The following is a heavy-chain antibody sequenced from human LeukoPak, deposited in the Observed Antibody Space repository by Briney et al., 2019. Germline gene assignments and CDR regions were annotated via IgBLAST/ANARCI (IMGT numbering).Heavy chain of an antibody. CDR3: AKDGDYYGSGSLDY. V-gene: IGHV3-7*01. Sequence: GGSLRLSCAASGFTFSSYWMSWVRQAPGKGLEWVANIKQDGSEKYYVDSVKGRFTISRDNAKNSLYLQMNSLRAEDTAVYYCAKDGDYYGSGSLDYWGQGTLVTVSS. CDR1: GFTFSSYW. D-gene: IGHD3-10*01. CDR2: IKQDGSEK. J-gene: IGHJ4*02.